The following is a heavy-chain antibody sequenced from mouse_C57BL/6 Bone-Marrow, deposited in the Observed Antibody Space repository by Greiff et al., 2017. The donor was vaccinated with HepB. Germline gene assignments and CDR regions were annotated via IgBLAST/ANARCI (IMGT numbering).Heavy chain of an antibody. J-gene: IGHJ4*01. D-gene: IGHD1-1*01. CDR3: ARIRTVVAPYYYAMDY. CDR2: IYIGNGYT. CDR1: GYTFTSYG. V-gene: IGHV1-58*01. Sequence: EVKLMESGAELVRPGSSVKMSCKTSGYTFTSYGINWVKQRPGQGLEWIGYIYIGNGYTEYNEKFKGKATLTSDTSSSTAYMQLSSLTSEDSAIYFCARIRTVVAPYYYAMDYWGQGTSVTVSS.